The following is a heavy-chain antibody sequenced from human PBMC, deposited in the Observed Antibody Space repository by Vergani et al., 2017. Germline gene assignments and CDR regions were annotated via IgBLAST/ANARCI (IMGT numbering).Heavy chain of an antibody. CDR2: FDPEDGET. CDR1: GYTLTELS. V-gene: IGHV1-24*01. J-gene: IGHJ3*02. CDR3: ATDLPRWWRKEGAFDI. Sequence: QVQLVQSGAEVKKPGASVKVSCKVSGYTLTELSMHWVRQAPGKGLEWMGGFDPEDGETIYAQKFQGRVTMTKDTSTDTAYIELSSLRSADTAVYYCATDLPRWWRKEGAFDIWGQGTMVTVSS. D-gene: IGHD2-15*01.